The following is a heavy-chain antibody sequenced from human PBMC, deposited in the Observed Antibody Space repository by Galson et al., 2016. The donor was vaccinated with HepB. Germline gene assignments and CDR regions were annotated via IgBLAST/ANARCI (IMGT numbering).Heavy chain of an antibody. V-gene: IGHV1-2*06. CDR3: ASGLCTNGVCYNHY. J-gene: IGHJ4*02. D-gene: IGHD2-8*01. Sequence: SVKVSCKASGYTFTGYYMHWVRQAPGQGLEWMGRINPNSGGAYYAQNFQGRVTMTWDTSIRTAYMELSRLRSDDTAVYYCASGLCTNGVCYNHYWGQGTLVTVSS. CDR2: INPNSGGA. CDR1: GYTFTGYY.